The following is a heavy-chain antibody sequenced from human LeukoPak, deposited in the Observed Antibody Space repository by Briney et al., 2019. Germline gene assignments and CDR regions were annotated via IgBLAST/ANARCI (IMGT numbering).Heavy chain of an antibody. CDR3: ARGPSFDGAFDI. Sequence: GGSLRLSCTVSGFTVSSNSMSWVRQAPGKGLEWVSFIYSDNTHYSDSVKGRFTISRDNSKNTLYLQMNSLRAEDTAVYYCARGPSFDGAFDIWGQGTMVTVSS. D-gene: IGHD3-10*01. CDR2: IYSDNT. CDR1: GFTVSSNS. V-gene: IGHV3-53*01. J-gene: IGHJ3*02.